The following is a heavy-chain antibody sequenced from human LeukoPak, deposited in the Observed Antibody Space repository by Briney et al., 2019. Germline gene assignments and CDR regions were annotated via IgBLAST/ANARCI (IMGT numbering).Heavy chain of an antibody. CDR1: GGTFSSYV. CDR2: INTYIGNT. D-gene: IGHD3-22*01. J-gene: IGHJ4*02. V-gene: IGHV1-18*01. Sequence: ASVKVSCKASGGTFSSYVISWVRQAPGQGLEWMAWINTYIGNTHYAQKLQGGVTMTTDTSTSTAYMELRSLRSDDTAVYYCARDNYYDSSGYYSYWGQGTLVTVSS. CDR3: ARDNYYDSSGYYSY.